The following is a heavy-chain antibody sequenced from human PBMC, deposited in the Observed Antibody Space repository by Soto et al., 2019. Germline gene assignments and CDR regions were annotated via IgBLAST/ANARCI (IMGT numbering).Heavy chain of an antibody. Sequence: ASVKVSCKVSGYTLTELSMHWVRQAPGKGLEWMGGFDPEDGETMYAQKFQGRVTMTEDTPTDTAFMELSSLKSEDTAVYYCATFPPKSDSGDYQDYSDYWGQGTLVTVSS. J-gene: IGHJ4*02. CDR1: GYTLTELS. D-gene: IGHD4-17*01. CDR2: FDPEDGET. V-gene: IGHV1-24*01. CDR3: ATFPPKSDSGDYQDYSDY.